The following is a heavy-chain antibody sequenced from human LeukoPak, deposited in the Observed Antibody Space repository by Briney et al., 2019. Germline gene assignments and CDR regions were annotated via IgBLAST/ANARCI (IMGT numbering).Heavy chain of an antibody. Sequence: NPSETLSLTCRVSGASINSGSNYWGWIRQPAGKTLEWIGGIYSSGSTYYNPSLKSRVIIMIDTPKNHFSLTLSSVTAADTAVYYCARSDGYGLVGIWGQGTMVTVSS. CDR1: GASINSGSNY. CDR3: ARSDGYGLVGI. CDR2: IYSSGST. V-gene: IGHV4-39*07. D-gene: IGHD3-10*01. J-gene: IGHJ3*02.